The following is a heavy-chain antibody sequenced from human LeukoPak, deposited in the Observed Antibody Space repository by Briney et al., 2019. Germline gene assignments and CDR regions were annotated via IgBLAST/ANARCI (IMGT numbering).Heavy chain of an antibody. CDR3: SRLSAMLRGPGPFYYFEY. D-gene: IGHD3-10*01. CDR2: IKQDGSEK. Sequence: PGGSLRLSCAASGFTFSTYWMSWVRQAPGKGLEWVAHIKQDGSEKYYVDSVKGRFTISRDNAKNSLFLQMNNLRAEDTAVYCCSRLSAMLRGPGPFYYFEYWGQGILVTVSS. J-gene: IGHJ4*02. V-gene: IGHV3-7*01. CDR1: GFTFSTYW.